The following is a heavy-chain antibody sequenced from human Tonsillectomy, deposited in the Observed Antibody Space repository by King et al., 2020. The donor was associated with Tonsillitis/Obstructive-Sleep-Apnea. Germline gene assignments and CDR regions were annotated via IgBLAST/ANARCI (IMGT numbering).Heavy chain of an antibody. J-gene: IGHJ3*02. CDR1: GGSISGYY. Sequence: QLQESGPGLVKPSETLSLTCTVSGGSISGYYWSWIRQPPEKGLEWIGYIYNSGSTNYDPSLESRFTISEDTSKNQFALKLSSVTAADTAAYYVTRRHYYTYYSPFYGAFDIWGQGTTVTVSS. D-gene: IGHD3-10*01. CDR2: IYNSGST. V-gene: IGHV4-59*01. CDR3: TRRHYYTYYSPFYGAFDI.